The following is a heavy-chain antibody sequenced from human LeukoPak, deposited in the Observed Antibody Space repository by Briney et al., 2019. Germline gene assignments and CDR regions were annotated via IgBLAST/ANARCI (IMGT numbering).Heavy chain of an antibody. D-gene: IGHD3-9*01. CDR3: VRHPTSFDWFRD. V-gene: IGHV1-69*04. Sequence: SVKVSCKASGATFNTDAINWVRQAPGQGLQWMGRIIPILTTTYAPLFEDRLTITADKTTNTAYMELRSLTSDDTATYFCVRHPTSFDWFRDWGQGTLVTVSS. CDR2: IIPILTT. J-gene: IGHJ4*02. CDR1: GATFNTDA.